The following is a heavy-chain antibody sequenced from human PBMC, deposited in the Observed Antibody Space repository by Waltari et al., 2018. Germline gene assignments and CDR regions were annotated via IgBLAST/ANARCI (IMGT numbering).Heavy chain of an antibody. CDR1: GFTFSSYW. V-gene: IGHV3-7*01. D-gene: IGHD6-6*01. CDR3: AREVEYSSSFDY. CDR2: IKQDGSEK. Sequence: EVQLVESGGGLVQPGGSLRLSCAASGFTFSSYWMSWVRQAPGKGWEWLANIKQDGSEKYYVDSVKGRFTVSRDNAKNSLYLQMNSLRAEDTAVYYCAREVEYSSSFDYWGQGTLVTVSS. J-gene: IGHJ4*02.